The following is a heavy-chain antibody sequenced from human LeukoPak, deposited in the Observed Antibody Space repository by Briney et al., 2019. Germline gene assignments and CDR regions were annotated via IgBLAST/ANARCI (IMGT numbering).Heavy chain of an antibody. CDR2: IYYDGNT. Sequence: SETLSLTCTVSGGSISSHYWSCTRHPPGEGLECIGYIYYDGNTNYNPSLKSRVTISVDTSKNQFSLRFTSVTAADTAVYYCARGGWYHDFWGQGTLVTVSS. CDR3: ARGGWYHDF. CDR1: GGSISSHY. V-gene: IGHV4-59*11. J-gene: IGHJ4*02. D-gene: IGHD2-2*01.